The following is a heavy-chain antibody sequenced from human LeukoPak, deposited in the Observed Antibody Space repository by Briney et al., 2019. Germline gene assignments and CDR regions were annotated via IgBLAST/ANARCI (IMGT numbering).Heavy chain of an antibody. V-gene: IGHV4-31*03. D-gene: IGHD1-1*01. CDR1: GGSISSGGYY. CDR2: IYYSGST. CDR3: ARGLSQLERRDALYYFDY. J-gene: IGHJ4*02. Sequence: PSETLSLTCTVSGGSISSGGYYWSWIRQHPGKGLEWIGYIYYSGSTYYNPSLKSRVTISVDTSKNQFSLKLSSVTAADTAVYYCARGLSQLERRDALYYFDYWGQGTLVTVSS.